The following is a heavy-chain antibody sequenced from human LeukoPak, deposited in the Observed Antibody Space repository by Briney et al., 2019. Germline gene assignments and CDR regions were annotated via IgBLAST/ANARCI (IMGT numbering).Heavy chain of an antibody. Sequence: PSETLSLTCAVYGGSFSGYYWSWLRQPPGKGLEWLGEINHSGSTNYNPSLKSRVTISVDTSKNQFSLKLSSVTAADTAVYYCARRRRIVGATPGAFDIWGQGTMVTVSS. V-gene: IGHV4-34*01. CDR2: INHSGST. CDR3: ARRRRIVGATPGAFDI. J-gene: IGHJ3*02. CDR1: GGSFSGYY. D-gene: IGHD1-26*01.